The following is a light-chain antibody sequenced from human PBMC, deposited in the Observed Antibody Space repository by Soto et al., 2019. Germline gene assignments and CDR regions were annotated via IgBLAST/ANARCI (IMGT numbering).Light chain of an antibody. CDR1: QSVNLN. J-gene: IGKJ1*01. V-gene: IGKV3-20*01. Sequence: EIVLTQSPGTLSLSPGERATLSCTASQSVNLNLAWYQQKPGQAPRLLIYGASSRATGIPDRFSGSGSGTDFTLTISRLEPEDFAVYYCQQYGTSKTFGQGTKVDIK. CDR3: QQYGTSKT. CDR2: GAS.